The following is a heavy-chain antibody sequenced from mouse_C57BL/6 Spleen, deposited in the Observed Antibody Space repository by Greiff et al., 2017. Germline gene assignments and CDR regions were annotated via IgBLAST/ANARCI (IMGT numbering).Heavy chain of an antibody. CDR1: GYTFTSYW. D-gene: IGHD2-4*01. CDR2: IDPSDSYT. Sequence: QVQLQQPGAELVMPGASVKLSCKASGYTFTSYWMHWVKQRPGQGLEWIGEIDPSDSYTNYNQKFKGKSTLTVDKSSSPAYMQLSSLTSEDSAVYYGARGRDYGGCAYWGQGTLVTVSA. J-gene: IGHJ3*01. CDR3: ARGRDYGGCAY. V-gene: IGHV1-69*01.